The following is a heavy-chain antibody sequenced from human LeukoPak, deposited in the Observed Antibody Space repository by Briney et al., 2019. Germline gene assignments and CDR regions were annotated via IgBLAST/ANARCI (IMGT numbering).Heavy chain of an antibody. CDR1: GFTFSSYG. J-gene: IGHJ4*02. V-gene: IGHV3-30*18. CDR2: ISYDGSNK. Sequence: QPGRSLRLSCAASGFTFSSYGMHWARQAPGKGLEWVAVISYDGSNKYYADSVKGRFTISRDNSKNTLYLQMNSLRAEDTAVYYCAKGGWLLEPYIDYWGQGTLVTVSS. CDR3: AKGGWLLEPYIDY. D-gene: IGHD3-9*01.